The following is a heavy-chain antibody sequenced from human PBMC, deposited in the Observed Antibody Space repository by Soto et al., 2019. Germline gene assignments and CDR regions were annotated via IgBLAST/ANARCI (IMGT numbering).Heavy chain of an antibody. V-gene: IGHV3-74*03. CDR3: ARGGLQHALDV. J-gene: IGHJ6*02. CDR2: VNNDGTDT. CDR1: GFTFSNYW. Sequence: GGSLRLSCAASGFTFSNYWMYWVRQAPGKGLVWVSRVNNDGTDTTHADSVKGRFTISRDNAENTLYLQMNSLRAEDTAVYHCARGGLQHALDVWGQGSTVTVSS. D-gene: IGHD6-13*01.